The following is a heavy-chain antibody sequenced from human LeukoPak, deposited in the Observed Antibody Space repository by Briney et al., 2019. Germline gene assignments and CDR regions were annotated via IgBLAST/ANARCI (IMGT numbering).Heavy chain of an antibody. CDR1: SGSISSYY. CDR3: ARSITMVRGVIITSKHHWYFDL. D-gene: IGHD3-10*01. J-gene: IGHJ2*01. Sequence: SETLSLTCTVSSGSISSYYWSWIRQPPGKGLEWIGYIYYSGSTNYNPSLKSRVTISVDTSKNQFSLKLSSVTAADTAVYYCARSITMVRGVIITSKHHWYFDLWGRGTLVTVSS. CDR2: IYYSGST. V-gene: IGHV4-59*12.